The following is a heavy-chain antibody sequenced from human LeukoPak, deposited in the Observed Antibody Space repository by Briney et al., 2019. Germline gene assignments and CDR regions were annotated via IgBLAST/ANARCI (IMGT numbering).Heavy chain of an antibody. Sequence: PGGSLRLSCAASGFTFSTYNMNWVRQAPGKGLEWVSSISGSSSYIFYADSVKGRFTISRDNARDTLFLQMNSLRAEDTAIYYCANGIVGAPFDYWGQGTLVTVSS. CDR2: ISGSSSYI. D-gene: IGHD1-26*01. CDR1: GFTFSTYN. J-gene: IGHJ4*02. CDR3: ANGIVGAPFDY. V-gene: IGHV3-21*04.